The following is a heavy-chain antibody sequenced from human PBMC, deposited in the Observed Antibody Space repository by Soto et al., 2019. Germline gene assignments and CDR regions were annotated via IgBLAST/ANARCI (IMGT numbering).Heavy chain of an antibody. D-gene: IGHD2-2*01. CDR3: ARVWRYCISTSCYPSPLSTDY. CDR2: VNPILSMS. J-gene: IGHJ4*02. Sequence: GASVKVSCKASGDTFSFYTINWMRQAPGLGHEWMGRVNPILSMSNYAQKFQGRVTMTADKSTSTAYMELSSLRSEDTAVYYCARVWRYCISTSCYPSPLSTDYWGQGTLVTVSS. CDR1: GDTFSFYT. V-gene: IGHV1-69*02.